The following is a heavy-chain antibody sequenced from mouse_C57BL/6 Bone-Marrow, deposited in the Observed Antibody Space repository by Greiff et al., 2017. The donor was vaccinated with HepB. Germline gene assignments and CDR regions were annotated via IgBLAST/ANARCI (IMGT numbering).Heavy chain of an antibody. CDR2: ISNLAYSI. Sequence: EVKLMESGGGLVQPGGSLKLSCAASGFTFSDYGMAWVRQAPRKGPEWVAFISNLAYSIYYADTVTGRFTISRENAKNTRYLEMSSLRSEDTAMYYCARRGNYDYDYYAMDYWGQGTSVTVSS. V-gene: IGHV5-15*01. CDR1: GFTFSDYG. D-gene: IGHD2-4*01. CDR3: ARRGNYDYDYYAMDY. J-gene: IGHJ4*01.